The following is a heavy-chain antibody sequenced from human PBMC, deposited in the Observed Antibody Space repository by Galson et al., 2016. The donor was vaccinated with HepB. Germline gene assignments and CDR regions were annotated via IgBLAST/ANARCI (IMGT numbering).Heavy chain of an antibody. Sequence: SVKVSCKASGGTFSTYAISWVRQAPGQGLEWMGGIIPFLGVPNYVQNFQGRVTITADISTSTAYMELSSLRSEDTAMYYCAISDPYYYYYMDVWGKGTTVTVSS. CDR1: GGTFSTYA. CDR3: AISDPYYYYYMDV. J-gene: IGHJ6*03. V-gene: IGHV1-69*10. CDR2: IIPFLGVP.